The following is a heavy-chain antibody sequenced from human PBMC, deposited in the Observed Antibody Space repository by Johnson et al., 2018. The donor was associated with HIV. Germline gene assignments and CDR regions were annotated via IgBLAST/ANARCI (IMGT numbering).Heavy chain of an antibody. Sequence: VQLVESGGGMVQPGGSLRLSCAASGLTFSGSGMHWVRQAPGKGLEWVSYISSSGSTIYYAASVKGRFTISRDNANNSLFLQMNSLRAEDTAVYYCARAYDSSGYYRDDAFDIWGQGTMVTVSS. CDR2: ISSSGSTI. J-gene: IGHJ3*02. D-gene: IGHD3-22*01. V-gene: IGHV3-48*04. CDR1: GLTFSGSG. CDR3: ARAYDSSGYYRDDAFDI.